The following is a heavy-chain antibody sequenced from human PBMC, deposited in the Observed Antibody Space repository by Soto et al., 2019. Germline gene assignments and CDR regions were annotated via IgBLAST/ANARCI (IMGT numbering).Heavy chain of an antibody. CDR1: GGSFSDYS. Sequence: SETLSLSCSVYGGSFSDYSWTWIRQPPGKGLEWIGEINDSGSTNYTPSLERRVTISRDTSKNRFSLKLSSVTAADTAVYYCARGSHKLHSYDSSGFYHYVDYWGQGSLVTVSS. V-gene: IGHV4-34*01. J-gene: IGHJ4*02. CDR2: INDSGST. CDR3: ARGSHKLHSYDSSGFYHYVDY. D-gene: IGHD3-22*01.